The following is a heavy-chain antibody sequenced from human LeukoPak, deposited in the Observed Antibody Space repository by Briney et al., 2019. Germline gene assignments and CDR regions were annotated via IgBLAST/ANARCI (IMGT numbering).Heavy chain of an antibody. D-gene: IGHD5-18*01. CDR2: IIPILGES. CDR1: GGIFSSQA. V-gene: IGHV1-69*11. Sequence: ASVKVSCKLSGGIFSSQAISWVRQAPGQGLEWMGRIIPILGESHYAQKFQGRVTITTDESTSTAYMELSSLRSEDTAVYYCARLKDTAMVQYFDYWGQGTLVTVSS. J-gene: IGHJ4*02. CDR3: ARLKDTAMVQYFDY.